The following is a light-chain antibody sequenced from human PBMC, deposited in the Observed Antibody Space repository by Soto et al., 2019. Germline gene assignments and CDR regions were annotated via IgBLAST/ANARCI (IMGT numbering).Light chain of an antibody. CDR2: EAS. CDR1: QTISNW. J-gene: IGKJ5*01. CDR3: QQYNTNLYT. V-gene: IGKV1-5*01. Sequence: DIQMTQSPSTLSASVGDRVTITCRPSQTISNWLAWYQQKPGKAPKVLIYEASVLESGVPSRFSGSGSGTDFTLTINSLQADDFATYYCQQYNTNLYTFGQGTRLEIK.